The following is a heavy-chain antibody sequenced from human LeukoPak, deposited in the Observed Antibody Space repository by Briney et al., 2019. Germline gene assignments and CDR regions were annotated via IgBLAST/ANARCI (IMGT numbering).Heavy chain of an antibody. J-gene: IGHJ4*02. CDR2: IYREGDS. CDR1: GGSMNNHY. V-gene: IGHV4-4*07. D-gene: IGHD6-19*01. Sequence: SETLSLTCSVSGGSMNNHYWSWIRESAGKGLEWIGRIYREGDSDYNPSLQSRVTMSVDWYKKQLSLDLSSVTAADTAVYYCVRGISSGSPGAYWGQGMLVTVSS. CDR3: VRGISSGSPGAY.